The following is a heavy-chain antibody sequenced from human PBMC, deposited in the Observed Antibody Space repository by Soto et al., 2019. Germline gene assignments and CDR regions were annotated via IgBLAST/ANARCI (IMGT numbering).Heavy chain of an antibody. Sequence: SETLSLTCTVSGGSISSGGYYWSWIRQHPGKGLEWIGYIYYSGSTYYNPSLKSRVTISVDTSKDQFSLKLSSVTAADTAVYYCARMSLGYCSGGSCDSSGYYYYYYGMDVWGQGTTVTVSS. CDR2: IYYSGST. J-gene: IGHJ6*02. CDR3: ARMSLGYCSGGSCDSSGYYYYYYGMDV. D-gene: IGHD2-15*01. V-gene: IGHV4-31*03. CDR1: GGSISSGGYY.